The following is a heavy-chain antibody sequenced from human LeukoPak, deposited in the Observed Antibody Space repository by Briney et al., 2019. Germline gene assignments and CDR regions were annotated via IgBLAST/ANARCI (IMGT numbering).Heavy chain of an antibody. CDR2: NNPNSGGT. V-gene: IGHV1-2*02. D-gene: IGHD6-13*01. J-gene: IGHJ4*02. Sequence: ASVKVSCKASGYTFTGYYMHWVRQAPGQGLEWMGWNNPNSGGTNYAQKFQGRVTMTRDTSISTAYMELSRLRSDDTAVYYCARASSSWVYYFDYWGQGTLVTVSS. CDR3: ARASSSWVYYFDY. CDR1: GYTFTGYY.